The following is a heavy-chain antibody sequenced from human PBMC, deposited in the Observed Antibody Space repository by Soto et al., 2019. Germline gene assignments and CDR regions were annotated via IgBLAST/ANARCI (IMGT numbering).Heavy chain of an antibody. CDR3: ARGILGPAAMFGLFDC. CDR1: GFTFSDYY. CDR2: INYSGATM. V-gene: IGHV3-11*01. D-gene: IGHD2-2*01. Sequence: GGSLRLSCAASGFTFSDYYMTWIRQTPGKGLEWVSYINYSGATMYYADSVKGRFTISRDNAKKSLYLQMSSLRAEDTAVYYCARGILGPAAMFGLFDCWGQGTLATVS. J-gene: IGHJ4*02.